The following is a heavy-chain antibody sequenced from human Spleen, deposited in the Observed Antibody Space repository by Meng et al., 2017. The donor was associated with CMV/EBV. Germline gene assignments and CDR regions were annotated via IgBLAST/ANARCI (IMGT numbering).Heavy chain of an antibody. Sequence: GESLKISCAASGFTFSRYWMSWVRQAPGKGLEWVANIKDDGSEKYYVDSVKGRFTISRDNAKNSLFLHMFNLRAEDTAVYFCVRDEWGDYWGQGTLVTVSS. V-gene: IGHV3-7*01. CDR3: VRDEWGDY. J-gene: IGHJ4*02. CDR1: GFTFSRYW. CDR2: IKDDGSEK. D-gene: IGHD3-16*01.